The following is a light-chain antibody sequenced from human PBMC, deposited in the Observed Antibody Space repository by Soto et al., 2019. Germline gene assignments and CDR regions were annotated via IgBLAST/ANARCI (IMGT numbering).Light chain of an antibody. CDR1: SSNIGAHYD. J-gene: IGLJ3*02. CDR2: GNN. V-gene: IGLV1-40*01. CDR3: ETWDDSLTGVV. Sequence: QSVLTQPPSVSGAPGQRVTISCTGSSSNIGAHYDVHWYQQLPGTAPKLLIYGNNNRPSGVPDRFSGSKSGTAASLAITGLQAEDEADYYCETWDDSLTGVVFGGGTQLTVL.